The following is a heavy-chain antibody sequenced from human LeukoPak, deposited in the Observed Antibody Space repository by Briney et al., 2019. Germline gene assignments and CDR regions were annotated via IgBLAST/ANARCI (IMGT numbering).Heavy chain of an antibody. D-gene: IGHD2-2*01. V-gene: IGHV4-39*07. CDR1: GGSIRSSNYY. J-gene: IGHJ4*02. CDR2: IYHSGIT. Sequence: SETLSLTCTVSGGSIRSSNYYWGWIRQPPGKGLEWIGSIYHSGITYYNPSLKSRVTISVDTSKNQFSLKLTSVTAADTAVYFCARVNIAVVPSSNFDYWGQGALVTVSS. CDR3: ARVNIAVVPSSNFDY.